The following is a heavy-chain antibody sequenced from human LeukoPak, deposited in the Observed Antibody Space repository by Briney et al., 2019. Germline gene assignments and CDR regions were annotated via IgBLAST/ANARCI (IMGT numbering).Heavy chain of an antibody. J-gene: IGHJ4*02. D-gene: IGHD6-13*01. CDR1: GGSFSGYY. CDR3: ARRIAAAGLRW. Sequence: PSETLSLTCAVYGGSFSGYYWSWIRQPPGKGLEWIGEINHSGSTNYNPSLKSRVTISVDTSKNQFSLKLSSVTAADTAVYYCARRIAAAGLRWWGQGTLVTVSS. CDR2: INHSGST. V-gene: IGHV4-34*01.